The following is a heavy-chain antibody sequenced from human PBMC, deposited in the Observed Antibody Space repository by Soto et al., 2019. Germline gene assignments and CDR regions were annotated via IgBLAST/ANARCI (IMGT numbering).Heavy chain of an antibody. Sequence: EVQLLESGGGLVQPGGSLRLSCAASGFTFSSYAMSWVRQAPGKGLEWVSAISGSGGSTYYADSVKGRFTISRDNSKNTLYLQMNSLRAEDTAVYYCASMGTYRRDGDNDYWGQVTLVTVSS. D-gene: IGHD1-1*01. CDR1: GFTFSSYA. V-gene: IGHV3-23*01. CDR3: ASMGTYRRDGDNDY. J-gene: IGHJ4*02. CDR2: ISGSGGST.